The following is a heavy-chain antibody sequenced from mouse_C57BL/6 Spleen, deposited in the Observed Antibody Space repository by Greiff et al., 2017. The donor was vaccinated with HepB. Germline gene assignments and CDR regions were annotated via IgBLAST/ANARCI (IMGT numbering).Heavy chain of an antibody. V-gene: IGHV5-9-1*02. CDR2: ISSGGDYI. J-gene: IGHJ1*03. CDR1: GFTFSSYA. D-gene: IGHD1-1*01. Sequence: EVQGVESGEGLVKPGGSLKLSCAASGFTFSSYAMSWVRQTPEKRLEWVAYISSGGDYIYYADTVKGRFTISRDNARNTLYLQMSSLKSEDTAMYYCTRDSDGSSYWYFDVWGTGTTVTVSS. CDR3: TRDSDGSSYWYFDV.